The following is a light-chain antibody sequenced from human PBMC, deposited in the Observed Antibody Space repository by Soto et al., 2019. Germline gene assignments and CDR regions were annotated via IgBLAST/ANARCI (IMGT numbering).Light chain of an antibody. J-gene: IGKJ1*01. CDR2: GAS. Sequence: EIVLTQSPGTLSLSPGERATLSCRASQSVSSSYFAWYQQKPGQAPRLLIYGASSRATGIPDRFSGSGSGTDFTLTISRLEPEDFAVYYCQQYGNSPLTFGQGTQVEIK. CDR1: QSVSSSY. CDR3: QQYGNSPLT. V-gene: IGKV3-20*01.